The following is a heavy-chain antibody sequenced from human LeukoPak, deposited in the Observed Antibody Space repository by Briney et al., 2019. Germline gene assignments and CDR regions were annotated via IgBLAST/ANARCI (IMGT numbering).Heavy chain of an antibody. CDR2: ISGSGGST. D-gene: IGHD2-2*01. V-gene: IGHV3-23*01. J-gene: IGHJ4*02. CDR3: ATKHDIVVVPAAMRDPGPTFDY. CDR1: GFTFSSYA. Sequence: GGSLRLSCAASGFTFSSYAMSWVRQAPGKGLEWVSAISGSGGSTYYADSVKGRFTISRDNSKNTLYLQMNSLRAEDTAVYYCATKHDIVVVPAAMRDPGPTFDYWGQGTLVTVSS.